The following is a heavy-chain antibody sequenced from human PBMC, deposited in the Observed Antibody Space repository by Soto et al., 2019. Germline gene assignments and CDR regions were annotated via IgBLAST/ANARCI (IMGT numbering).Heavy chain of an antibody. Sequence: SETLTLTCGFSGVTVASSHWWSWVRQSPGRGLEWIGNVYHTGDTNFNPSLQSRVTFSVDKSNNQFSLRLTSVTAADTAVYFCASHSGIAEGNDYFEPLGPGTLVIVSS. CDR2: VYHTGDT. CDR1: GVTVASSHW. V-gene: IGHV4-4*02. CDR3: ASHSGIAEGNDYFEP. J-gene: IGHJ5*02. D-gene: IGHD1-1*01.